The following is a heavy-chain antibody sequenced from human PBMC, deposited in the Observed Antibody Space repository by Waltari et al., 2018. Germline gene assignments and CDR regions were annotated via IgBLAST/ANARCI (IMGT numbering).Heavy chain of an antibody. D-gene: IGHD7-27*01. CDR3: ARDKWGPDY. Sequence: EVLLVESGGAVVRPGGSLRLSCAASGFTFDGYGMVWVRQAPGKGLEGVSVISWNGASTDYADSVKCRFTISRDKAKNSLYLQMNSLIAEDTALYHCARDKWGPDYWGQGTLVTVSS. CDR1: GFTFDGYG. J-gene: IGHJ4*02. V-gene: IGHV3-20*01. CDR2: ISWNGAST.